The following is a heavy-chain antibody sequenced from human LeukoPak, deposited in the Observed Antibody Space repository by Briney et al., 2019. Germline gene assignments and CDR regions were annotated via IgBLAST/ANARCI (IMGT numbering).Heavy chain of an antibody. D-gene: IGHD4-11*01. V-gene: IGHV1-69*05. CDR1: GGTFSSYA. Sequence: GASVKVSCKASGGTFSSYAISWVRQAPGQGLEWMGGIIPIFGTANYAQKFQGRVTITTDESTSTAYMELSSLGSEDTAVYYCASSLNDYSNYWGQGTLVTVSS. CDR2: IIPIFGTA. CDR3: ASSLNDYSNY. J-gene: IGHJ4*02.